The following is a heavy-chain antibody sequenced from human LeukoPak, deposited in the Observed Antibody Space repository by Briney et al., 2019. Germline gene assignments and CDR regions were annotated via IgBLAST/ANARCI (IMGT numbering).Heavy chain of an antibody. CDR3: ARDRGPNTFDY. D-gene: IGHD3-10*01. Sequence: GGSLRLSCAASGFSFSTSWMIWVRQTPEEGLEWVASIKHDGSETYYLDSVKGRFTISKDNAKNSLFLQMNSLRAEDTGVYYCARDRGPNTFDYWGQGTLVTVSS. V-gene: IGHV3-7*01. J-gene: IGHJ4*02. CDR2: IKHDGSET. CDR1: GFSFSTSW.